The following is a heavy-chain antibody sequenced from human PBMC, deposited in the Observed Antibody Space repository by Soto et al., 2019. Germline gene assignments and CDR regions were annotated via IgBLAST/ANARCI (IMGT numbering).Heavy chain of an antibody. J-gene: IGHJ4*02. CDR2: IDPSDSYT. CDR3: VRHRGGGQFDY. D-gene: IGHD2-15*01. Sequence: GESLKISCKGSRYSFTSYWISCVRQMPGKVLEWMGRIDPSDSYTNYSPSFQGHVTISADKSISTAYLQWSSLKASDTAMYYCVRHRGGGQFDYWGQGTLVTVCS. V-gene: IGHV5-10-1*01. CDR1: RYSFTSYW.